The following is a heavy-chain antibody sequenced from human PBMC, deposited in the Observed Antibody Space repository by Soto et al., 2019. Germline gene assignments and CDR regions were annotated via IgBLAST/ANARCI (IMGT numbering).Heavy chain of an antibody. CDR1: VGTFSSYA. Sequence: QVQLVQSGAEVKKPGSSVKVSCKASVGTFSSYAISWVRQAPGQGLEWMGGIIPIFGTANYAQKFQGRVTITAHASTSTAYMELSSLSSEDTAVYYCAGGGAGTTDYFDYWGQGTLVTVSS. V-gene: IGHV1-69*12. D-gene: IGHD1-7*01. CDR2: IIPIFGTA. CDR3: AGGGAGTTDYFDY. J-gene: IGHJ4*02.